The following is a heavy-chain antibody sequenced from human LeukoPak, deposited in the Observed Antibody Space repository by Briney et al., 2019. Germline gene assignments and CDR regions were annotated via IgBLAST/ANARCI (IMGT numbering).Heavy chain of an antibody. V-gene: IGHV3-9*01. Sequence: GGSLRLSCAASGFTFDDYAMHWVRQAQGKGLEWVSGISWNSGSIGYADSVKGRFTISRDNAKNSLYLQMNSLRAEDTALYYCAKDFIPRIAVAGPPDYWGQGTLVTVSS. CDR1: GFTFDDYA. J-gene: IGHJ4*02. D-gene: IGHD6-19*01. CDR2: ISWNSGSI. CDR3: AKDFIPRIAVAGPPDY.